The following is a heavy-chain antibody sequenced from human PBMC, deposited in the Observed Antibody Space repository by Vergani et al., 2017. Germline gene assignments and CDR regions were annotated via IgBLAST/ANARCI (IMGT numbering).Heavy chain of an antibody. J-gene: IGHJ5*02. V-gene: IGHV5-51*03. CDR1: GYSFTSYW. Sequence: EVQLVQSGAEVKKPGASLNISCTGSGYSFTSYWIGWVRQMPGKGLEWMGIIYPGDSDTRYSPSFQGQVTISADKSISTAYLQWSSLKASDTAMYYCAIAYYDFWSGATPYNWCDPWGQGTLVTVSS. CDR2: IYPGDSDT. CDR3: AIAYYDFWSGATPYNWCDP. D-gene: IGHD3-3*01.